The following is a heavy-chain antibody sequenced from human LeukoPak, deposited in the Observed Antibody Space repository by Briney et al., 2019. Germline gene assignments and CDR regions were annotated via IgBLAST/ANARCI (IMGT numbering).Heavy chain of an antibody. CDR1: GFTFSSYS. J-gene: IGHJ4*02. V-gene: IGHV3-21*06. CDR3: ARQGDRGSSIAY. Sequence: GGSLRLSCEASGFTFSSYSMNWVRQAPGKGLEWVSSISSSSSFIFYADSMKGRFTISRDNAKNSLYLQMSSLRAEDTAVYYCARQGDRGSSIAYWGQGILVTVSS. D-gene: IGHD1-26*01. CDR2: ISSSSSFI.